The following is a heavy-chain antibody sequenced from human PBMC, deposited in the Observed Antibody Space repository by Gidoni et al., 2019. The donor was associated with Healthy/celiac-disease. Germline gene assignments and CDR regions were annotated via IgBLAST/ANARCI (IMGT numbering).Heavy chain of an antibody. Sequence: EVQLVESGGGLVQPGRSLRLSCAASGFTFDDSAMHWVRQAPGKGLEWVSGISWNSGSIGYADSVKGRFTISRDNAKNSLYLQMNSLRAEDTALYYCAKNYYDSSGYYFATNWYFDLWGRGTLVTVSS. CDR1: GFTFDDSA. CDR2: ISWNSGSI. J-gene: IGHJ2*01. D-gene: IGHD3-22*01. CDR3: AKNYYDSSGYYFATNWYFDL. V-gene: IGHV3-9*01.